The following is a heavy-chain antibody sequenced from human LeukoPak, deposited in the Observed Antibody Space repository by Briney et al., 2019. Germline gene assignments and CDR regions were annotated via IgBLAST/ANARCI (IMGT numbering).Heavy chain of an antibody. CDR1: GVSINSYF. CDR2: IKDSGST. Sequence: SETLSLTCTVSGVSINSYFWSWIRQPPGKELEWIGFIKDSGSTKYNPSLESRVTISVDTSKNQFSLKLSSVTAADTAVYYCARGTAMVNPGTLDYWGQGTLVTVSS. V-gene: IGHV4-59*01. D-gene: IGHD5-18*01. CDR3: ARGTAMVNPGTLDY. J-gene: IGHJ4*02.